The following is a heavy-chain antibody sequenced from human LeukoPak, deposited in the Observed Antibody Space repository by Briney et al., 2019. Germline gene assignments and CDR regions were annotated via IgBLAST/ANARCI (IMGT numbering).Heavy chain of an antibody. CDR2: VFDSGGT. Sequence: PSETLSLTCTVSGGSISNYWWSWIRQPPGKGLEWIGYVFDSGGTNYNPSLKSRVTISVDTSKKQFSLKLSSVTAADTAVYYCARGYSSSWNYFDYWGQGTLVAVSS. V-gene: IGHV4-59*01. J-gene: IGHJ4*02. CDR3: ARGYSSSWNYFDY. CDR1: GGSISNYW. D-gene: IGHD6-13*01.